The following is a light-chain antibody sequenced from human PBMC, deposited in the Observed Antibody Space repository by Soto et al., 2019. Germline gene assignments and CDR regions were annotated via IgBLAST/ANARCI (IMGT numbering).Light chain of an antibody. J-gene: IGLJ1*01. V-gene: IGLV3-21*02. CDR1: SIGGKS. CDR2: DDS. CDR3: QVWDNNSDHYV. Sequence: SYELTQPPSVSVAPGQTARITCGGNSIGGKSVHWYQQKPGQAPVLVVYDDSDRPSGIPERFSGSNSGNTATLTISRVEAGDEADYYCQVWDNNSDHYVFGNGTKLTVL.